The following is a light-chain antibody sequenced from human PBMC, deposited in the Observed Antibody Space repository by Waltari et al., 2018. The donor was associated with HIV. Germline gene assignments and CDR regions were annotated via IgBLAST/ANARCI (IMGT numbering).Light chain of an antibody. CDR3: QQSYSTLLT. J-gene: IGKJ4*01. CDR2: TAS. V-gene: IGKV1-39*01. Sequence: DIQMTQSPSSLSASVGDRVTITCRASQSISSYLNWYQQKPGKAPKLLIYTASSLQSGVPSRFSGSGAGTDCTLTISSLQPEEFANYYCQQSYSTLLTFGGGTKVEIK. CDR1: QSISSY.